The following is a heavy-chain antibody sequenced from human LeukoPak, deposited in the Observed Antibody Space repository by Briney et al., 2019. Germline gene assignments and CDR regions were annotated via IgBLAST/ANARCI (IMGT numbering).Heavy chain of an antibody. Sequence: PGGSLRLSCAASGFTFSSYWMSWVRQAPGKGLEWVANIKQDGSEKYYVESVKGRFTISRDNAKNSLYLQMNSLRAEDTAVYYCARSVDFWSGYYADWFDPWGQGSLVTVSS. D-gene: IGHD3-3*01. V-gene: IGHV3-7*01. CDR1: GFTFSSYW. CDR3: ARSVDFWSGYYADWFDP. J-gene: IGHJ5*02. CDR2: IKQDGSEK.